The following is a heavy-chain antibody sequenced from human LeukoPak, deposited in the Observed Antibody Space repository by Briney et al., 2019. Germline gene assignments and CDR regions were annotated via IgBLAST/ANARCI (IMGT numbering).Heavy chain of an antibody. D-gene: IGHD3-22*01. V-gene: IGHV1-2*02. Sequence: ASVKVSCKASGYTFTGYYMHWVRQAPGQGLEWMGWINPNSGGTNYAQKFQGRVTMTRDTSISTAYMELSRLRSDDTAVYYCARYYDSSGYYSEDNWFDPWGQGPLVTASP. J-gene: IGHJ5*02. CDR3: ARYYDSSGYYSEDNWFDP. CDR2: INPNSGGT. CDR1: GYTFTGYY.